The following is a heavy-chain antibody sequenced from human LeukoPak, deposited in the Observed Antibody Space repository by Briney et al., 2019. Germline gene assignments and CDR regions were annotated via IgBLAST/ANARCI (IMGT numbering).Heavy chain of an antibody. Sequence: ASVKVSCKASGYTFTSYDINWVRQATGQGLEWMGWMNPNSGNTGYAQKFQGRVTITRNTSISTAYMELSSLRSEDTAVYYCARGSSYSSSWYFNYYYYMDVWGKGTTVTVSS. V-gene: IGHV1-8*01. CDR1: GYTFTSYD. D-gene: IGHD6-13*01. J-gene: IGHJ6*03. CDR3: ARGSSYSSSWYFNYYYYMDV. CDR2: MNPNSGNT.